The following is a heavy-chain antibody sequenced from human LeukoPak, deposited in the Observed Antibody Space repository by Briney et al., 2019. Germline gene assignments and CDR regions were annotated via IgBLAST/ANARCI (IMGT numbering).Heavy chain of an antibody. D-gene: IGHD3-22*01. CDR3: ARRFDYYDSSGYYYYFDY. Sequence: GASVKVSCKASGYTFTGYYMHWVRQAPGQGLEWMGWINPNSGGTNYAQKFQGRVTMTRDTSTSTAYMELRSLRSDDTAVYYCARRFDYYDSSGYYYYFDYWGQGTLVTVSS. CDR2: INPNSGGT. V-gene: IGHV1-2*02. J-gene: IGHJ4*02. CDR1: GYTFTGYY.